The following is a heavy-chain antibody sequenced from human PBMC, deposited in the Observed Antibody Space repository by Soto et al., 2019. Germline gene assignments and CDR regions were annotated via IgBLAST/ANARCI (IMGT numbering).Heavy chain of an antibody. V-gene: IGHV4-39*02. CDR3: ATQEVGGSYVYTFDP. D-gene: IGHD1-26*01. CDR1: GGSISSSSYY. J-gene: IGHJ5*02. CDR2: IYYSGST. Sequence: PSETLSLTCTVSGGSISSSSYYWGWIRQPPGKGPEWIGSIYYSGSTYYNPSLKSRVTISVDTSKNHFSLKLSSVTAADTAVYYCATQEVGGSYVYTFDPWGQGTLVTVSS.